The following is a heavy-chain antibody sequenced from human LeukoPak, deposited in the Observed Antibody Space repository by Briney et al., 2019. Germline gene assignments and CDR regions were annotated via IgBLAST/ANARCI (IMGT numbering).Heavy chain of an antibody. J-gene: IGHJ5*01. Sequence: PSETLSLTCTVSGGSISSYYWSWIRQPPGRGLEWIGGINHSRTTNYNPSLKGRVTISVDTSKNQFSLKLSSVTAADTAVYYCARSRQASGLFNSWGQGTLVVVSS. CDR2: INHSRTT. V-gene: IGHV4-34*01. D-gene: IGHD3-10*01. CDR1: GGSISSYY. CDR3: ARSRQASGLFNS.